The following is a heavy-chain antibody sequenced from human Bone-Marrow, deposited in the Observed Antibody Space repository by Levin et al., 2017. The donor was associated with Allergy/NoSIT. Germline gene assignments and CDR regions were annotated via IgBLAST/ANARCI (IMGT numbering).Heavy chain of an antibody. D-gene: IGHD3-16*01. V-gene: IGHV3-30*04. CDR3: ASTGTYTVGYFNN. CDR1: RFSFSSYA. Sequence: GGSLRLSCEASRFSFSSYAMHWVRQAPGKGLEWVAVISYDGRKKYYIDSVRGRFSISRDNSKNTLSLEMNSLRPEDTAVYYCASTGTYTVGYFNNWGQGTLVTVSS. CDR2: ISYDGRKK. J-gene: IGHJ4*02.